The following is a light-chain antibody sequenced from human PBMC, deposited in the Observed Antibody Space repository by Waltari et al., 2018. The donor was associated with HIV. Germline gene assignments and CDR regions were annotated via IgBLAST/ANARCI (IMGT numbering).Light chain of an antibody. CDR3: GAWDSSLTVGM. J-gene: IGLJ3*02. CDR1: SSNIGNNF. Sequence: QSVLTQPPSVSAAPRQKVTISCSGSSSNIGNNFVSWYQQLPGTAPKLLIYENNKRPSGIPDRFSGSKSATSATLDITGLQTGDEADYHCGAWDSSLTVGMFGGGTKLTVL. CDR2: ENN. V-gene: IGLV1-51*02.